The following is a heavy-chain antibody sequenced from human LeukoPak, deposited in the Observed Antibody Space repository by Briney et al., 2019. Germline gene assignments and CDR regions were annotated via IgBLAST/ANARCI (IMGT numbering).Heavy chain of an antibody. CDR3: ARGTHDYSDYFDY. J-gene: IGHJ4*02. Sequence: SETLSLTCAVSGGSISSGGYSWSWIRQPPGKGLEWIGYIYHSESTYYNPSLKSRVTISVDRSKNQFSLKLSSVTAADTAVYYCARGTHDYSDYFDYWGQGTLVTVSS. CDR1: GGSISSGGYS. CDR2: IYHSEST. V-gene: IGHV4-30-2*01. D-gene: IGHD4/OR15-4a*01.